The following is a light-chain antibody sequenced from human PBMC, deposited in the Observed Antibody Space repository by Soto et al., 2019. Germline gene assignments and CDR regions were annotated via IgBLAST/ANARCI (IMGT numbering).Light chain of an antibody. V-gene: IGKV1-39*01. CDR3: QQSYSTPRIT. J-gene: IGKJ5*01. CDR2: GAS. Sequence: DIQMTQSPSSLSASVGDRVTITCRASQSISSYLNWYQQKPGKAPKLLIFGASSLQSGVPSRFSGSGSGTDFALTIASLQPEDIATYHCQQSYSTPRITFGQGTRLENK. CDR1: QSISSY.